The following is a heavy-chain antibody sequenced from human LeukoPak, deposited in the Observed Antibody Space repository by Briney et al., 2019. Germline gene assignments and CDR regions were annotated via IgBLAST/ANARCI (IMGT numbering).Heavy chain of an antibody. CDR2: MSWNGFNM. CDR3: AKDISQARRVGVAADYYYYMDV. Sequence: GRSLRLSCEASGFTFDDYGMHWVRQAPGKGLEWVSGMSWNGFNMGYAASVKGRFTISRDNAKNSLYLQMDSLRPEDTALYYCAKDISQARRVGVAADYYYYMDVWGKGTTVTVSS. CDR1: GFTFDDYG. D-gene: IGHD6-19*01. J-gene: IGHJ6*03. V-gene: IGHV3-9*01.